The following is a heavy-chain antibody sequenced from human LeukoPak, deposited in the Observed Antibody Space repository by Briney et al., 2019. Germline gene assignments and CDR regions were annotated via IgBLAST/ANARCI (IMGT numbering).Heavy chain of an antibody. J-gene: IGHJ4*02. D-gene: IGHD5-12*01. CDR3: PIYSGYDSGGY. CDR2: IYHSGST. CDR1: GYSLSSGYY. V-gene: IGHV4-38-2*02. Sequence: SETLSLTCTVSGYSLSSGYYWGWIRPPPGKGLEWIGSIYHSGSTYYNPSLKSRVTISVDTSKNQFSLKLSSVTAADTAVYYCPIYSGYDSGGYWGQGTLVTVSS.